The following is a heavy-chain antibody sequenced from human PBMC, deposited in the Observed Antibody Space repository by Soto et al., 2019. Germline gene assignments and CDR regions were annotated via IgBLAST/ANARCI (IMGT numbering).Heavy chain of an antibody. CDR3: ARVRSSRRSSIAARSDAFDI. D-gene: IGHD6-6*01. CDR2: INHSGST. Sequence: QVQLQQWGAGLLKPSETLSLTCAVYGGSFSGYYWSWIRQPPGKGLEWIGEINHSGSTNYNPSLKSRVTISVDTTNNQVSLKLSSVTAADTAVYYCARVRSSRRSSIAARSDAFDIWGQGTMVTVSS. CDR1: GGSFSGYY. V-gene: IGHV4-34*01. J-gene: IGHJ3*02.